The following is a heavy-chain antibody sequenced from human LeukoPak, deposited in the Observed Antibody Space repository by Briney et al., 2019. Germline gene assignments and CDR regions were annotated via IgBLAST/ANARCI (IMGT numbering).Heavy chain of an antibody. Sequence: GGSLRLSCAASGFTFSSYAMHWVRQAPGKGLEWVASISYDGSNKYYADSLKGRFTISRDNSKKTLYLQMNSLKTEDTAVYYCTYAFWSGYYTRNFDYWGQGTLVTVSS. CDR2: ISYDGSNK. V-gene: IGHV3-30-3*01. CDR1: GFTFSSYA. CDR3: TYAFWSGYYTRNFDY. J-gene: IGHJ4*02. D-gene: IGHD3-3*01.